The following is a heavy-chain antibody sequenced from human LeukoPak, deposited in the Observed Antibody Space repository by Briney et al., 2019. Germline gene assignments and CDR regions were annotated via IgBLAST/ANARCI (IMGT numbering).Heavy chain of an antibody. CDR3: VKTPRSSSWYLHFDY. Sequence: GGSLRLSCSASGFTFSSYAMHWVRQAPGKGLEYVSAISSNGGSTYYADSVKGRFTISRDNSKNTLYLQMSSLRAEDTAVYYCVKTPRSSSWYLHFDYWGQGTLVTVS. CDR1: GFTFSSYA. J-gene: IGHJ4*02. V-gene: IGHV3-64D*06. CDR2: ISSNGGST. D-gene: IGHD6-13*01.